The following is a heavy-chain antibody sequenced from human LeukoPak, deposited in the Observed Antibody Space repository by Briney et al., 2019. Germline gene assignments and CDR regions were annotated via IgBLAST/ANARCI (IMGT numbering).Heavy chain of an antibody. CDR2: ISWNSGSI. D-gene: IGHD3-10*01. V-gene: IGHV3-9*01. J-gene: IGHJ4*02. Sequence: GGSLRLSCAASGFTFDDYATHWVRQAPGKGLEWVSGISWNSGSIGYADSVKGRFTISRDNAKNSLYLQMNSLRAEDTALYYYAKGFRGVPCPLDYWGQGTLATVSS. CDR1: GFTFDDYA. CDR3: AKGFRGVPCPLDY.